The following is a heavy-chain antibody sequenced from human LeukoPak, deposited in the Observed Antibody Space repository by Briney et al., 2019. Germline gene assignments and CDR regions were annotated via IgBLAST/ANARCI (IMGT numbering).Heavy chain of an antibody. V-gene: IGHV4-4*02. D-gene: IGHD5-24*01. CDR1: GDSISSSSW. Sequence: SGTLSLTCGVSGDSISSSSWWSWVRQPPGEGLEWIGEIFHSGITHYSPSLKSRVTISMDQPKNQFSLKLSSVTAADTAIYYCARQMPTRTTVDSWGRGILVTVSS. CDR3: ARQMPTRTTVDS. CDR2: IFHSGIT. J-gene: IGHJ5*01.